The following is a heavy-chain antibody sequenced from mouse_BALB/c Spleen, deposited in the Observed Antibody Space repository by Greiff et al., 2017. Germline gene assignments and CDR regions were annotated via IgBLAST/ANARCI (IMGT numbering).Heavy chain of an antibody. Sequence: EVQLVESGGGLVQPGGSRKLSCAASGFTFSSFGMHWVRQAPEKGLEWVAYISSGSSTIYYADTVKGRFTISRDNPKNTLFLQMTSLRSEDMAMYYCARVRYGNPMDYWGQGTSVTVSS. CDR1: GFTFSSFG. J-gene: IGHJ4*01. V-gene: IGHV5-17*02. CDR2: ISSGSSTI. D-gene: IGHD2-10*02. CDR3: ARVRYGNPMDY.